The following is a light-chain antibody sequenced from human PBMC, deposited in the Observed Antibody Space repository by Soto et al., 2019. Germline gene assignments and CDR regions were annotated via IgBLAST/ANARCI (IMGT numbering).Light chain of an antibody. Sequence: DIQMTQSPSSLSASVGDRVTITCRASQSISSYLNWYQQKPGKAPKLLIYAASSLQSGVPSRFSCSGSGTDFTLTISSLQPEDFATYYCQQSYSTLWTLGQGTKVEIK. CDR2: AAS. CDR1: QSISSY. V-gene: IGKV1-39*01. CDR3: QQSYSTLWT. J-gene: IGKJ1*01.